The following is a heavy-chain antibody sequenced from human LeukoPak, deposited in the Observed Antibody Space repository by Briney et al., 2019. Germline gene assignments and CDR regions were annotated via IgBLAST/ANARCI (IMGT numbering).Heavy chain of an antibody. D-gene: IGHD3-22*01. CDR1: RFTFSDYY. Sequence: PGGSLRLSCAASRFTFSDYYMSWIRQAPGKGLEWVSSISSRGSTIYYVDSVKGRFTISRDNAKNSLYLQMNSLRAEDTAVYYCARLSSGYYSAFDYWGQGTLVTVSS. V-gene: IGHV3-11*04. CDR3: ARLSSGYYSAFDY. J-gene: IGHJ4*02. CDR2: ISSRGSTI.